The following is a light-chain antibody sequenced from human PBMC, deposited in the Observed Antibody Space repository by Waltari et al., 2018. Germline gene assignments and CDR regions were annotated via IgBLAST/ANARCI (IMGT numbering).Light chain of an antibody. V-gene: IGKV1-39*01. Sequence: DIQTTQSPSSLSASVGDRVTITCRASQNIMNSLNWYQQKPGKAPRLLIYTASALQGGVPSRFSGSGSGTDFTLTISSLQPEDLATYYCQQSYSTPAFGQGTKLEIK. CDR2: TAS. J-gene: IGKJ2*01. CDR3: QQSYSTPA. CDR1: QNIMNS.